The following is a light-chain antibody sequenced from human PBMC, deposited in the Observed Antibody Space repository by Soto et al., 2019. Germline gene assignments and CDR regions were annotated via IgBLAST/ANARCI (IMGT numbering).Light chain of an antibody. Sequence: QSALTQPASVSGSPGQSITISCTGASSYVGNYNYVSWYQQHPGKAPKLIIYDVSNRPSGVSNRFSGSKSGNTASLTISGLQAEDEADYYCSSYTSSTTLYVFGTGTKVTVL. CDR3: SSYTSSTTLYV. CDR2: DVS. CDR1: SSYVGNYNY. J-gene: IGLJ1*01. V-gene: IGLV2-14*03.